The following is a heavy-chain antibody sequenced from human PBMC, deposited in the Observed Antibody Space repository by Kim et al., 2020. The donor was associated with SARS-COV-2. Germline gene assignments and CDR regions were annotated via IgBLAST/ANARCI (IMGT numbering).Heavy chain of an antibody. D-gene: IGHD5-12*01. V-gene: IGHV1-3*01. Sequence: TKYSQKFQGRVTITRDTSASTAYMELSSLRSEDTAVYYCARGGYSGYDDKWGQGTLVTVSS. CDR3: ARGGYSGYDDK. J-gene: IGHJ4*02. CDR2: T.